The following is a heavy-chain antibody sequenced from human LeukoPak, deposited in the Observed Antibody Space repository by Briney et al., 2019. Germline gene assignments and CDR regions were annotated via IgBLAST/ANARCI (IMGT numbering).Heavy chain of an antibody. CDR1: GYTFTSYG. D-gene: IGHD3-3*01. Sequence: ASVKVSCKASGYTFTSYGISWVRQAPGQGLEWMGWISAYNGNTNYAQKLQGRVTMTTDTSTSTAYMELRSLRSDDTAVYYCARVWSGYYIYYGMDVWGQGTTVTVSS. V-gene: IGHV1-18*01. J-gene: IGHJ6*02. CDR2: ISAYNGNT. CDR3: ARVWSGYYIYYGMDV.